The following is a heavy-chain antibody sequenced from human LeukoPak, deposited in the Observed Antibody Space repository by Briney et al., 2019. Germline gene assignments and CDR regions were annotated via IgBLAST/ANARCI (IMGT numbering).Heavy chain of an antibody. Sequence: GGSLRLSCAVSGLTFSNYWMHWVRQAPGKGLVWVSLIYTDGRTTFYADSVQGRFTISRDNARNTLYLQMNSLRAGDTAVYYCASLSGSRGSAFDIWGQGTMVTVSS. D-gene: IGHD1-26*01. J-gene: IGHJ3*02. CDR1: GLTFSNYW. CDR2: IYTDGRTT. CDR3: ASLSGSRGSAFDI. V-gene: IGHV3-74*01.